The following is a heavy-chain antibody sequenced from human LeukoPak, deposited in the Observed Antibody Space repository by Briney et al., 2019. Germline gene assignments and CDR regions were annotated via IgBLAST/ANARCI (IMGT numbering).Heavy chain of an antibody. CDR2: IKQDGSEK. Sequence: GGSLRLSCAASGFTFSSYSMSWVRQAPGKGLEWVANIKQDGSEKYYVDSVKGRFTISRDNAKNSLDLQMNNLRAEDTAVYYCARDELRYDFWSGYYLYWGQGTLVTVSS. V-gene: IGHV3-7*01. CDR3: ARDELRYDFWSGYYLY. CDR1: GFTFSSYS. J-gene: IGHJ4*02. D-gene: IGHD3-3*01.